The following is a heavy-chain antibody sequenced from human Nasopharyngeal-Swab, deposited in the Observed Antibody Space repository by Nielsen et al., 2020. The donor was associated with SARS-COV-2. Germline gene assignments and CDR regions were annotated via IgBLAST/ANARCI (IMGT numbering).Heavy chain of an antibody. J-gene: IGHJ4*02. CDR2: ISSSSSYI. V-gene: IGHV3-21*01. D-gene: IGHD3-9*01. CDR1: GFTFSSYS. CDR3: ARVSGRLRYFDWLLSLDY. Sequence: GGSLRLSCAASGFTFSSYSMNWVRQAPGKGLEWVSSISSSSSYIYYADSVKGRFTISRDNAKNSLYLQMNSLRAEDTAVYYCARVSGRLRYFDWLLSLDYWGQGTLVTVSS.